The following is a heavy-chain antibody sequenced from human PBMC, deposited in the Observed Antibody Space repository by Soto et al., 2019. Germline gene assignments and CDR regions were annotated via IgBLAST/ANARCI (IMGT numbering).Heavy chain of an antibody. CDR1: GYTFTDYW. CDR3: ARHSNYAGNAHYYYYYGMDV. D-gene: IGHD4-4*01. CDR2: IYPGDSDT. V-gene: IGHV5-51*01. Sequence: GESLKISCKGSGYTFTDYWIGWVRQLPGKGLEWMGIIYPGDSDTRYSPSFQGHVTITADKSISTAYLQWSSLKASDTAMYYCARHSNYAGNAHYYYYYGMDVWGQGTTVTVSS. J-gene: IGHJ6*02.